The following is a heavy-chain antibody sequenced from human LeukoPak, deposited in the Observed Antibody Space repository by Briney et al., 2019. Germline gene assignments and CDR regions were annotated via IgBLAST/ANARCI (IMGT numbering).Heavy chain of an antibody. CDR3: ARGCSSTSCYPPWGVDLDI. CDR1: GGSISSGSYY. V-gene: IGHV4-61*02. J-gene: IGHJ3*02. CDR2: IYTSGST. Sequence: PSETLSLTCTVSGGSISSGSYYWSWIRQPAGKGLEWIGRIYTSGSTNYNPSLKSRVTISVDTSKNQFSLKLSSVTAADTAVYYCARGCSSTSCYPPWGVDLDIWGQGTMVTVSS. D-gene: IGHD2-2*01.